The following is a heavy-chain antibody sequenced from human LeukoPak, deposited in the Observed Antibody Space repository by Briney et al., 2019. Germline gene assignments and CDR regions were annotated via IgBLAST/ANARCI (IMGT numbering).Heavy chain of an antibody. CDR1: GGSISSYY. Sequence: SETLSLTCTVSGGSISSYYWSWLRQPPGKGLEGIGYIYYSGSTNYNPSLKSRVTISVDTSKNQFSLKLSSVTAADTAVYYCARLSIVGATLDYWGQGTLVTVSS. D-gene: IGHD1-26*01. J-gene: IGHJ4*02. CDR2: IYYSGST. CDR3: ARLSIVGATLDY. V-gene: IGHV4-59*08.